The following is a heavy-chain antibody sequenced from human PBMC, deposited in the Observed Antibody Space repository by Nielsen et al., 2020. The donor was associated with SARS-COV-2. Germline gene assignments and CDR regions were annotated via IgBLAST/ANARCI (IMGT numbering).Heavy chain of an antibody. CDR3: ARDQLPIVVVPAAMENWFDP. V-gene: IGHV3-21*01. Sequence: WIRQPPGKGLEWVSSISSSSSYIYYAGSVKGRFTISRDNAKNSLYLQMNSLRAEDTAVYYCARDQLPIVVVPAAMENWFDPWGQGTLVTVSS. CDR2: ISSSSSYI. J-gene: IGHJ5*02. D-gene: IGHD2-2*01.